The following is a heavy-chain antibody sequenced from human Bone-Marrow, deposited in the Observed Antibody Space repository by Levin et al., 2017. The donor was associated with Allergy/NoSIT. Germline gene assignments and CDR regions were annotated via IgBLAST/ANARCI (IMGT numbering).Heavy chain of an antibody. CDR1: GFTFSSYA. CDR3: AKDAGSYGDYGKDAFDI. D-gene: IGHD4-17*01. V-gene: IGHV3-23*01. Sequence: ASVKVSCAASGFTFSSYAMSWVRQAPGKGLEWVSAISGSGGSTYYADSVKGRFTISRDNSKNTLYLQMNSLRAEDTAVYYCAKDAGSYGDYGKDAFDIWGQGTMVTVSS. CDR2: ISGSGGST. J-gene: IGHJ3*02.